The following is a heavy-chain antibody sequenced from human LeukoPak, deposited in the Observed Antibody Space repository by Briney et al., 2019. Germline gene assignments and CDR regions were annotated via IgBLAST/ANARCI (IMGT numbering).Heavy chain of an antibody. CDR3: ASQGQWLAWFDP. Sequence: PSETLSLTCTVSGGSISSYYWSWLRQPPGKGLEWIGYIYTSGSTNYNPSLKSRVTISVDTSKNQFSLKLSSVTAADTAVYYCASQGQWLAWFDPWGQGTLVTVSS. J-gene: IGHJ5*02. V-gene: IGHV4-4*09. D-gene: IGHD6-19*01. CDR1: GGSISSYY. CDR2: IYTSGST.